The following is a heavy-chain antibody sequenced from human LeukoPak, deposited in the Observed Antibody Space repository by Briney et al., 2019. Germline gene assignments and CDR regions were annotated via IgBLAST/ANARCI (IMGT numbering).Heavy chain of an antibody. J-gene: IGHJ6*03. V-gene: IGHV4-59*11. D-gene: IGHD4-11*01. CDR3: ARGVSTTVSYYMDV. CDR1: GGSISSHI. CDR2: VYYSGST. Sequence: SETLSLTCTVSGGSISSHIWSWIRQPPGKGLEWIGYVYYSGSTNYNPSLKSRVTISIDTSKSQFSLKLSSVTAADTAVFYCARGVSTTVSYYMDVWGKGTTVTVSS.